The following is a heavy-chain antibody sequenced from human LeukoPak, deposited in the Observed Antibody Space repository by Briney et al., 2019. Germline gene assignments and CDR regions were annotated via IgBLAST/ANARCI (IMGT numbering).Heavy chain of an antibody. D-gene: IGHD4/OR15-4a*01. Sequence: ASVKVSCKASGYTFTGYYMHWVRQAPGHGLEWMGRIIPNSGATTYAQKFQGRVTMTSDTSTTTGYLQLNNLRSDDTAMYYCARDDYGSDYWGQGTLVTVSS. J-gene: IGHJ4*02. CDR1: GYTFTGYY. V-gene: IGHV1-2*06. CDR3: ARDDYGSDY. CDR2: IIPNSGAT.